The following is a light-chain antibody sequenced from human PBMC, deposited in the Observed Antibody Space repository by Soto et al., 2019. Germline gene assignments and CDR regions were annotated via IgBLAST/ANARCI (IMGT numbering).Light chain of an antibody. Sequence: SYELTQPPSVSVAPGQTARITCGGNNIGSKNVHSYQQKPGQAPILVVHDDCDRPSGIPERFSGSNFGNTATLTIRRVEAGDEGDDYCQVWDSSSDHRVFGGGTKLTVL. J-gene: IGLJ2*01. CDR1: NIGSKN. V-gene: IGLV3-21*02. CDR3: QVWDSSSDHRV. CDR2: DDC.